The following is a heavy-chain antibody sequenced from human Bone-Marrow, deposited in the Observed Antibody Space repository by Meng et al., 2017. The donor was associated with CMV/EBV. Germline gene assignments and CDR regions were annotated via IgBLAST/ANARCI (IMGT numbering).Heavy chain of an antibody. V-gene: IGHV3-48*03. J-gene: IGHJ3*02. CDR1: GFTFSSYE. Sequence: GESLKISCAASGFTFSSYEMNWVRQAPGKGLEWGSYISSSGSTIYYADSVKGRFTISRDNAKNSLYLQMNSLRAEDTAVYYCARVVGTGDPSFYDAFDIWGQGTMVTVSS. CDR2: ISSSGSTI. CDR3: ARVVGTGDPSFYDAFDI. D-gene: IGHD5-12*01.